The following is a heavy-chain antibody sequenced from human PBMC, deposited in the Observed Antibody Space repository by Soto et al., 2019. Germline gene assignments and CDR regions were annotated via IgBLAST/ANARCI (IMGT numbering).Heavy chain of an antibody. Sequence: QVQLVESGGGVVQPGRSLRLSCAASGFTFSSYGMHWVRQAPGKGLEWVAVISYDGSNKYYAESVKGRFTISRDNSKNTLYLQMNSLRAQDTAVYYCAREYYYDSSGYYPLDYWGQGTLVTVSS. CDR3: AREYYYDSSGYYPLDY. J-gene: IGHJ4*02. V-gene: IGHV3-30*03. D-gene: IGHD3-22*01. CDR1: GFTFSSYG. CDR2: ISYDGSNK.